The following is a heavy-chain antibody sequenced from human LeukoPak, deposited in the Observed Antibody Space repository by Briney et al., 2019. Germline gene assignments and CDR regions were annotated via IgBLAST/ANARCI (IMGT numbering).Heavy chain of an antibody. CDR3: AREQLDSSGYNWFDP. CDR1: GGSISSSSYY. Sequence: SETLSLTCTVSGGSISSSSYYWGWIRQPPGKGLEWIGSIYYSGSTYYNPSLKSRVTISVDTSKNQFSLKLSSVTAADTAVYYCAREQLDSSGYNWFDPWGQGALVTVSP. J-gene: IGHJ5*02. D-gene: IGHD3-22*01. CDR2: IYYSGST. V-gene: IGHV4-39*07.